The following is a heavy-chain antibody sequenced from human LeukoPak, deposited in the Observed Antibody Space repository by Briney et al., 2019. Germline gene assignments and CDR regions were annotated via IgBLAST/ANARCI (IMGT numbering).Heavy chain of an antibody. CDR1: GGSISSYY. Sequence: SETLSLTCTVSGGSISSYYWSWIRQPPGKGLELIGYIYYSGSTNYNPSLKSRVTISVDTSKNQFSLKLSSVTAADTAVYYCARLEQPGGPGYFDYWGQGTLVTVSS. J-gene: IGHJ4*02. CDR3: ARLEQPGGPGYFDY. CDR2: IYYSGST. V-gene: IGHV4-59*08. D-gene: IGHD1/OR15-1a*01.